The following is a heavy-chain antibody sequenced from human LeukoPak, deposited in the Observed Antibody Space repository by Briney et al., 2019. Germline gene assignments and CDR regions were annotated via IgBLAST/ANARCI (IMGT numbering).Heavy chain of an antibody. D-gene: IGHD6-13*01. J-gene: IGHJ4*02. CDR1: GGSISSYY. V-gene: IGHV4-34*01. CDR2: INHSGST. Sequence: PSETLSLTCTVSGGSISSYYWSWIRQPPGKGLEWIGEINHSGSTNYNPSLKSRVTISVDTSKNQFSLKLSSVTAADTAVYYCARRADGGFDYWGQGTLVTVSS. CDR3: ARRADGGFDY.